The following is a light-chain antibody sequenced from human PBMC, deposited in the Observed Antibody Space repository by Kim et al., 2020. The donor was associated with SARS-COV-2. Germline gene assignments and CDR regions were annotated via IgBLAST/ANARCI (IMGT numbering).Light chain of an antibody. V-gene: IGKV3D-15*01. Sequence: EIVMTQSPVTLSVSPGERAPLSCRASQHIGSNLAWYQQKPGQVPRLLIYGASTMATGISARFSGVGYETEFTLTISSLQSADFAVYYSQQYNALYTFGRGTKVEI. CDR3: QQYNALYT. CDR2: GAS. J-gene: IGKJ2*01. CDR1: QHIGSN.